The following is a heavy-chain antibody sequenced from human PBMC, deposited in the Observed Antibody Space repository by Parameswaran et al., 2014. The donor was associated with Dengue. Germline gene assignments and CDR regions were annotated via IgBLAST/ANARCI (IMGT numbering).Heavy chain of an antibody. CDR2: ISGSGGST. D-gene: IGHD1-26*01. CDR3: AKESGSYPPTAEYFQH. Sequence: RWIRQPPGKGLEWVSAISGSGGSTYYADSVKGRFTISRDNSKNTLYLQMNSLRAEDTAVYYCAKESGSYPPTAEYFQHWGQGTLVTVSS. J-gene: IGHJ1*01. V-gene: IGHV3-23*01.